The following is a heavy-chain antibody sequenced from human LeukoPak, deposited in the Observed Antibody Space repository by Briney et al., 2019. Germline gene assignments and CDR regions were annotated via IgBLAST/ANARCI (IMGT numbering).Heavy chain of an antibody. CDR2: IYTSGST. Sequence: PSQTLSLTCTVSGGSISSGSYYWSWIRQPAGKGLEWIGRIYTSGSTNYNPSLKSRVTISVDTSKNQFSLKLSSVTAADTAVYYCARDFIAVAGIPWFDPWGQGTLVTVSS. J-gene: IGHJ5*02. V-gene: IGHV4-61*02. CDR1: GGSISSGSYY. D-gene: IGHD6-19*01. CDR3: ARDFIAVAGIPWFDP.